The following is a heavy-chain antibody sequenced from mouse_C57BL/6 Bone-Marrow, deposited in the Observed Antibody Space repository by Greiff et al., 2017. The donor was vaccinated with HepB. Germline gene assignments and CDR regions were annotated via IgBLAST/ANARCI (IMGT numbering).Heavy chain of an antibody. J-gene: IGHJ4*01. D-gene: IGHD1-1*01. CDR3: ARNSSIYYYGSSYGYAMDY. V-gene: IGHV2-2*01. CDR2: IWSGGST. CDR1: GFSLTSYG. Sequence: VQLQQSGPGLVQPSQSLSITCTVSGFSLTSYGVHWVRQSPGKGLEWLGVIWSGGSTDYNAAFISRLSISKDNSKSQVFFKMNSLQADDTAIYYCARNSSIYYYGSSYGYAMDYWGQGTSVTVSS.